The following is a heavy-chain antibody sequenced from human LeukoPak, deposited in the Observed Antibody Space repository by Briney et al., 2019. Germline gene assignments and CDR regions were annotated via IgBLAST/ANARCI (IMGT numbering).Heavy chain of an antibody. CDR3: AKDIDCSSTSCYDPTNCYYGMEV. Sequence: PGGSLRLSCAASGFTFTNYAMSWVRHAPGKGLEWVSGISWNSGSIGYAGSVKGRFTISRDNAKNSLYLQMNSLRAEDTALYYCAKDIDCSSTSCYDPTNCYYGMEVWGQGTTVTVSS. J-gene: IGHJ6*02. CDR2: ISWNSGSI. V-gene: IGHV3-9*01. D-gene: IGHD2-2*01. CDR1: GFTFTNYA.